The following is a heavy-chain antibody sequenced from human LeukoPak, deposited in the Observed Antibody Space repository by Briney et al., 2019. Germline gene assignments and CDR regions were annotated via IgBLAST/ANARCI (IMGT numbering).Heavy chain of an antibody. J-gene: IGHJ4*02. CDR2: INPNSGGT. Sequence: GASVKVSCKASGYSFTSYGISWVRQAPGQGLEWMGWINPNSGGTNYAQKFQGRVTMTRDTSISTAYMELSRLRSDDTAVYYCARELRDGYISPQLDYWGQGTLVTVSS. D-gene: IGHD5-12*01. CDR3: ARELRDGYISPQLDY. CDR1: GYSFTSYG. V-gene: IGHV1-2*02.